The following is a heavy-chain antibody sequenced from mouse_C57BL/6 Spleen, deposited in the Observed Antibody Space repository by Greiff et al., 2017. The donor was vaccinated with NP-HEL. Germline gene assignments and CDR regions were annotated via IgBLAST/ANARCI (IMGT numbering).Heavy chain of an antibody. V-gene: IGHV5-17*01. D-gene: IGHD1-1*01. CDR2: ISSGSSTI. J-gene: IGHJ4*01. CDR1: GFTFSDYG. CDR3: AVRYYGSTLYAMDY. Sequence: EVQLVESGGGLVKPGGSLKLSCAASGFTFSDYGMHWVRQAPEKGLEWVAYISSGSSTIYYADTVKGRFTISRDNAKNTLFLQMTSLRSEDTAMYYCAVRYYGSTLYAMDYWGQGTSVTVSS.